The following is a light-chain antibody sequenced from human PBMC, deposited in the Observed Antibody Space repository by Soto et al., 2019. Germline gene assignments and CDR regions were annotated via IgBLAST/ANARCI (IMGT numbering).Light chain of an antibody. Sequence: QSALTQPRSVSGSPGQSVTISCTGTSSDVGSYNYVSWYQQHPGKAPKLMIYDVSKRPSGVPDRFSGSKSGNTASLTISGLQAEDEADYSCCSYAGSYTFVFGGGTKLTVL. J-gene: IGLJ3*02. V-gene: IGLV2-11*01. CDR2: DVS. CDR3: CSYAGSYTFV. CDR1: SSDVGSYNY.